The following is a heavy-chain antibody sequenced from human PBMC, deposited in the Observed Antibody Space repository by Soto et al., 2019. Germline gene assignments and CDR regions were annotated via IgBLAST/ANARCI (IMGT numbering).Heavy chain of an antibody. Sequence: QVQLVESGGGVVQPGRSLRLSCAASGFTFSSYAXXXXXXXXXXXXXWVAVISYDGSDKYYADSVKGRFTISRDNXXXXXXXXXXXXXXXXXXXXXXXXXXXXXXXXXYDYWGQGTLITVSS. J-gene: IGHJ4*02. CDR1: GFTFSSYA. CDR2: ISYDGSDK. CDR3: XXXXXXXXXXXYDY. V-gene: IGHV3-30*03.